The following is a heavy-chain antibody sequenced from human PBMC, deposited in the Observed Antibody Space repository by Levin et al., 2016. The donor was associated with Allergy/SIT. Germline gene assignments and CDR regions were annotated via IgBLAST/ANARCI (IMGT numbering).Heavy chain of an antibody. J-gene: IGHJ1*01. CDR2: INHSGST. CDR3: ARGFSGTASPFFQH. Sequence: RQAPGKGLEWIGEINHSGSTNYNPSLKSRVTISVDTSKNQFSLKLSSVTAADTAVYYCARGFSGTASPFFQHWGQGTLVTVSS. D-gene: IGHD6-13*01. V-gene: IGHV4-34*01.